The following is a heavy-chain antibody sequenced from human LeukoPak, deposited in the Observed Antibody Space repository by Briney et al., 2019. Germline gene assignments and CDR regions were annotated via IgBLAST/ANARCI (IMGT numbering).Heavy chain of an antibody. CDR3: ARVSGMAASGTFDY. Sequence: SETLSLTCAVSGDSLRSGTYYWGWVRQPPGKGLEWIATIYYSGSSYFNPSLKNRVTISVDTSKSHFSLNLSSVTAADTAVYYCARVSGMAASGTFDYWGQGTLVTVSS. J-gene: IGHJ4*02. D-gene: IGHD6-13*01. CDR1: GDSLRSGTYY. V-gene: IGHV4-39*07. CDR2: IYYSGSS.